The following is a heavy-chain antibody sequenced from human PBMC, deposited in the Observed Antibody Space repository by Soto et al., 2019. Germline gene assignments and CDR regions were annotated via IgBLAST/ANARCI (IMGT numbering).Heavy chain of an antibody. CDR3: VKGKYSSGHFDY. D-gene: IGHD6-19*01. CDR2: ISSNGGST. CDR1: GVTCSSYA. Sequence: PGGSLRLSCSASGVTCSSYAMHWVRQAPGKGLEYVSAISSNGGSTYYADSVKGRFTISRDNSKNTLYLQMSSLRAEDTAVYYCVKGKYSSGHFDYWGQGTPVTVSS. J-gene: IGHJ4*02. V-gene: IGHV3-64D*06.